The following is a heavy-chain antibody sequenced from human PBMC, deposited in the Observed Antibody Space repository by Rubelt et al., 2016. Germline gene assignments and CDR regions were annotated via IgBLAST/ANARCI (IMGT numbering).Heavy chain of an antibody. V-gene: IGHV4-39*07. D-gene: IGHD6-19*01. CDR2: IYYSGST. CDR1: GGSISSSSYY. CDR3: ARAWDSSGWYGVDY. J-gene: IGHJ4*02. Sequence: QLQLQESGPGLVKPSETLSLTCTVSGGSISSSSYYWGWIRQPPGKGLEWIGSIYYSGSTYYNPSLKSRVTISVDTSKNQFSLKLSSVTAADTAVYYCARAWDSSGWYGVDYWGQGTLVTVSS.